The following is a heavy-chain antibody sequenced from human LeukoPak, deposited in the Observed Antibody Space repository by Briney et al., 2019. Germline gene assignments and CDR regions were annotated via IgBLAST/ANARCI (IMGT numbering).Heavy chain of an antibody. J-gene: IGHJ4*02. V-gene: IGHV3-7*03. Sequence: GGSLRLSCAASGFTFSIYWMSWVRQAPGKGLEWVANIKQDGSEKYYVDSVKGRFTISRDNAKNSLYLQMNSLRAEDTAVYYCARVGWYGVAGTPIDYWGQGTLVTVSS. CDR3: ARVGWYGVAGTPIDY. CDR1: GFTFSIYW. CDR2: IKQDGSEK. D-gene: IGHD6-19*01.